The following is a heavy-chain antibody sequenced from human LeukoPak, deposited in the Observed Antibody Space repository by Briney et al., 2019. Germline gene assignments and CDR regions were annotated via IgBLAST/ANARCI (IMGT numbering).Heavy chain of an antibody. CDR2: IYTSGST. Sequence: SETPSLTCTVSGGSISSYYWSWIRQPPGKGLEWIGYIYTSGSTNYNPSLKSRVTISVDTSKNQFSLKLSSVTAADTAVYYCARDHNHYYYYMDVWGKGTTVTVSS. CDR3: ARDHNHYYYYMDV. D-gene: IGHD1-1*01. V-gene: IGHV4-4*09. J-gene: IGHJ6*03. CDR1: GGSISSYY.